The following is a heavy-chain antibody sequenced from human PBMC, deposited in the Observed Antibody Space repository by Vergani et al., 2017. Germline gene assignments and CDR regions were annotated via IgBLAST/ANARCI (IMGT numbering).Heavy chain of an antibody. CDR3: ASAVTTVTTLFRYYLDY. V-gene: IGHV1-69*02. CDR1: GGTFSSYT. CDR2: IIPILGIA. D-gene: IGHD4-17*01. Sequence: QVQLVQSGAEVKKPGSSVKLSCKASGGTFSSYTISWVRQAPGQGLEWMGRIIPILGIANYAQKFQGRVTITADKSTSTVYMELSSLRTEDTAVYYCASAVTTVTTLFRYYLDYWGQGTLVTVSS. J-gene: IGHJ4*02.